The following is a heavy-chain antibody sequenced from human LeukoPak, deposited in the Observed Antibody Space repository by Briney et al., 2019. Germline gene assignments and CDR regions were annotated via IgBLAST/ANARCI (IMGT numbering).Heavy chain of an antibody. V-gene: IGHV3-30*04. J-gene: IGHJ4*02. Sequence: GGSLRLSCAASGFTFNKFAMHWVRQAPGKGLEWVAVISHDGSNKYYADSVKGRFTISRDNSKNTLYLQMNSLRAEDTAVYYCAKDPAAYCGGDCSPGDYWGQGTLVTVSS. CDR3: AKDPAAYCGGDCSPGDY. CDR2: ISHDGSNK. CDR1: GFTFNKFA. D-gene: IGHD2-21*01.